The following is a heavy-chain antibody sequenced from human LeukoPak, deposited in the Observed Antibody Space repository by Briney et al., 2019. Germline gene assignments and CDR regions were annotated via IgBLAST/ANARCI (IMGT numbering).Heavy chain of an antibody. Sequence: SETLSLTCTVSGGSISSSSYYWGWIRQPPGKGLEWIGSIYYSGSTYYNPSLKSRVTISVDTSKNQFSLKLSSVTAADTAVYYCARDPYYYMDVWGKGTTVTISS. J-gene: IGHJ6*03. CDR3: ARDPYYYMDV. V-gene: IGHV4-39*07. CDR2: IYYSGST. CDR1: GGSISSSSYY.